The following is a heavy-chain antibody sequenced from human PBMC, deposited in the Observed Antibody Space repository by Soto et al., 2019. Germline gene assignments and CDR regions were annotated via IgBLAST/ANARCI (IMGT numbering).Heavy chain of an antibody. D-gene: IGHD3-9*01. CDR2: IWYDGSNK. Sequence: GGSLRLSCAASGFTFSSYGMHWVRQAPGKGLEWVAVIWYDGSNKYYADSVKGRFTISRDNSKNTLYLQMNSLRAEDTAVYYCARGSRHVLRYFDWFDPWGQGTLVTVSS. J-gene: IGHJ5*02. CDR1: GFTFSSYG. V-gene: IGHV3-33*01. CDR3: ARGSRHVLRYFDWFDP.